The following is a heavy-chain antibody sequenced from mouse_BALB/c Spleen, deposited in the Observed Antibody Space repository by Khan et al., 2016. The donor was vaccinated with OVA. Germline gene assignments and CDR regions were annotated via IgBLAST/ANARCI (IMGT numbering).Heavy chain of an antibody. CDR1: GYPFTGYF. J-gene: IGHJ2*01. V-gene: IGHV1-20*02. CDR2: INPHIGET. CDR3: ARTYGSDFDY. D-gene: IGHD1-1*01. Sequence: VQLKESGPELVKPGASVKISCKASGYPFTGYFMNWVMQSHGKSLEWIGRINPHIGETFYNQKFRDKATLTVDESSSTAHMELRSLASEDSAVYYCARTYGSDFDYWGQGTTLTVSS.